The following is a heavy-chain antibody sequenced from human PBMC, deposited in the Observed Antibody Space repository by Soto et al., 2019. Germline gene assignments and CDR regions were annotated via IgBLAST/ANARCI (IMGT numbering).Heavy chain of an antibody. D-gene: IGHD3-10*01. CDR3: ARAISDYGSGKGGPIFDY. CDR1: GGCISSYD. V-gene: IGHV4-59*08. CDR2: INHSGST. Sequence: SETMSLSCTVSGGCISSYDWSWIRQHTGKGLEWIGEINHSGSTNYNPSLKSRVTISVDTSKNQFSLKLSSVTAADTAVYYCARAISDYGSGKGGPIFDYWGQGTLVTVSS. J-gene: IGHJ4*02.